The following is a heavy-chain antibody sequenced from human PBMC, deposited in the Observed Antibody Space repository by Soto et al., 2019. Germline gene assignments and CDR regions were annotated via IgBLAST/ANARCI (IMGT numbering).Heavy chain of an antibody. CDR1: GGSISSSSYY. Sequence: SETLSLTCTVSGGSISSSSYYWGWIRQPPGKGLEWIGSIYYSGSTNYNPSLKSRVTISVDTPKNQLSLKLSSVTAADTAVYYCARTYGSGSRGTLDIWGQGTMVTVSS. D-gene: IGHD3-10*01. V-gene: IGHV4-39*07. CDR2: IYYSGST. J-gene: IGHJ3*02. CDR3: ARTYGSGSRGTLDI.